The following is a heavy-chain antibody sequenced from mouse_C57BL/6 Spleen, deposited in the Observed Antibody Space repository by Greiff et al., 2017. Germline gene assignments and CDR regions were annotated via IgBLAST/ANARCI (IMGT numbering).Heavy chain of an antibody. CDR3: ARTYYSNPCWYFDV. V-gene: IGHV1-81*01. Sequence: VQLQQSGAELARPGASVKLSCKASGYTFTSYGISWVKQRTGQGLEWIGEIYPRSGNTYYNEKFKGKATLTADKSSSTAYMELRSLTSEDSAVYFCARTYYSNPCWYFDVWGTGTTVTVSS. D-gene: IGHD2-5*01. CDR1: GYTFTSYG. J-gene: IGHJ1*03. CDR2: IYPRSGNT.